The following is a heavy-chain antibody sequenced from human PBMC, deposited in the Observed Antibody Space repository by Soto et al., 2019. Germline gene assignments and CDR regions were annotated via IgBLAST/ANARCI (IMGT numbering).Heavy chain of an antibody. V-gene: IGHV1-69*04. J-gene: IGHJ4*02. CDR2: IIPILGIA. Sequence: SVKVSCKASGGTFSSYTISWVRQAPGQGLEWMGRIIPILGIANYAQKLQGRVTITADKSTSTAYMELSSLRSEDMAVYYCARDVDRAGYFDYWGQGTLVTVSS. D-gene: IGHD6-19*01. CDR3: ARDVDRAGYFDY. CDR1: GGTFSSYT.